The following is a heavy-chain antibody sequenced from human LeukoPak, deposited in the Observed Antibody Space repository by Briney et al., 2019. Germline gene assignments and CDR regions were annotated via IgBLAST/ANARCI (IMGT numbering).Heavy chain of an antibody. CDR2: INHSGST. CDR3: ARGPRTLYDYGSGFDP. D-gene: IGHD4-17*01. V-gene: IGHV4-34*01. J-gene: IGHJ5*02. CDR1: GGSFSGYY. Sequence: PSETLSLTCAVYGGSFSGYYWSWIRQPPGKGLEWIGEINHSGSTNYNPSLKSRVTISVDTSKNQFSLKLSSVTAADTAVYYRARGPRTLYDYGSGFDPWGQGTLVTVSS.